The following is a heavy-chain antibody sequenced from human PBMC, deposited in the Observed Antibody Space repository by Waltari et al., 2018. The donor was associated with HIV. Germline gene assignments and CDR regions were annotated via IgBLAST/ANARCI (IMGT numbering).Heavy chain of an antibody. Sequence: EVQLVESGGGLVKPGGSLRLSCAASGFTFSSYSMNWVRQAPGNGLEWVSSISSSSTFIYYADSVKGRFTISRDNAKNSLYLQMNSLRAEDTAVYYCARDRQGTVTKDFDYWGQGTLVTVSS. CDR3: ARDRQGTVTKDFDY. CDR1: GFTFSSYS. V-gene: IGHV3-21*01. J-gene: IGHJ4*02. CDR2: ISSSSTFI. D-gene: IGHD4-17*01.